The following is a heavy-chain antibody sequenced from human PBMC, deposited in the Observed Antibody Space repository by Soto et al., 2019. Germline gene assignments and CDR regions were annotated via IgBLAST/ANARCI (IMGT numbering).Heavy chain of an antibody. CDR1: GGSISSSSYY. CDR2: IYYSGST. CDR3: ARLTIFGVVAAPPADY. J-gene: IGHJ4*02. D-gene: IGHD3-3*01. Sequence: QLQLQESGPGLVKPSETLSLTCTVSGGSISSSSYYWGWIRQPPGKGLEWIGSIYYSGSTYYNPSLKSQVTISVDTSKNQFSLKLSSVTAADTAVYYCARLTIFGVVAAPPADYWGQGTLVTVSS. V-gene: IGHV4-39*01.